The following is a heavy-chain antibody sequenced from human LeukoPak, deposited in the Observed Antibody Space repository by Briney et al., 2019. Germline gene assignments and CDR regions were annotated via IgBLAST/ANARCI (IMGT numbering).Heavy chain of an antibody. Sequence: SETPSLTCTVSGGSISSYYWSWIRQPPGKGLEWIGYIYYSGGTNYNPSLKSRVTISVDTSKNQFSLKLSSVTAADTAVYYCARILEDYYYGMDVWGQGTTVTVSS. V-gene: IGHV4-59*01. CDR3: ARILEDYYYGMDV. D-gene: IGHD3-3*01. J-gene: IGHJ6*02. CDR1: GGSISSYY. CDR2: IYYSGGT.